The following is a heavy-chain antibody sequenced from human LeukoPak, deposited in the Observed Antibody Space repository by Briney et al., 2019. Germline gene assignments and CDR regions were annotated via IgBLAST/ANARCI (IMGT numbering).Heavy chain of an antibody. CDR1: GFTFSSYA. CDR2: ISGSGGST. V-gene: IGHV3-23*01. CDR3: AQWSRYFDY. Sequence: GGSLRLSCAASGFTFSSYAMSWVRQAPGKGLEWVSAISGSGGSTYYADSVKGRFTISRDNSKNTLYLQMNSLRAEDTALYFCAQWSRYFDYWGQGTLVTVSS. J-gene: IGHJ4*02. D-gene: IGHD1-26*01.